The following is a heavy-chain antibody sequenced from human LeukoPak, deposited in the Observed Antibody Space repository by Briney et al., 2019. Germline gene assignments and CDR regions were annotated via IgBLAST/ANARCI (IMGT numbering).Heavy chain of an antibody. V-gene: IGHV4-4*07. Sequence: SETLSLTCTVSGGSISNYHWSWIRQPAGKGLEWIGQIHTSGSTNYNPPLKSRVSMSIDTTEDQVSLTIRSVTAADTSFYYCARRDISSGWSFDYWGEGTLVTVSS. D-gene: IGHD6-19*01. CDR2: IHTSGST. CDR1: GGSISNYH. J-gene: IGHJ4*02. CDR3: ARRDISSGWSFDY.